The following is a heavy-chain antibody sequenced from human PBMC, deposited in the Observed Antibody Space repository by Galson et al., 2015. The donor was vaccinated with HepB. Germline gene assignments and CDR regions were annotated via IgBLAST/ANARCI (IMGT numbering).Heavy chain of an antibody. J-gene: IGHJ4*02. D-gene: IGHD1-26*01. CDR3: ARTSHDTGIVGAPPFDH. Sequence: SLRLSCAPSGFTVNSNYMSWVRQAPGKGLEWVSLIYSGGSTYYADSVKGRFTISRNSSNNTLYLQINSLRDEDTAVYYCARTSHDTGIVGAPPFDHWGQGTLVTVSS. CDR2: IYSGGST. V-gene: IGHV3-53*01. CDR1: GFTVNSNY.